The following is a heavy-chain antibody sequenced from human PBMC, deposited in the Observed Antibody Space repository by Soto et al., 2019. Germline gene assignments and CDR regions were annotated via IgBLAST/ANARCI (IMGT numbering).Heavy chain of an antibody. CDR3: ARVVVRGVKNYSSMDV. J-gene: IGHJ6*02. V-gene: IGHV1-69*13. CDR1: GGTFSSYA. CDR2: IIPIFGTA. Sequence: AASVKVSCKASGGTFSSYAISWVRQAPGQGLEWMGGIIPIFGTANYAQKFQGRVTITADESTSKAYMELSSLRSEDTAVYYCARVVVRGVKNYSSMDVWGPVTKVT. D-gene: IGHD3-10*01.